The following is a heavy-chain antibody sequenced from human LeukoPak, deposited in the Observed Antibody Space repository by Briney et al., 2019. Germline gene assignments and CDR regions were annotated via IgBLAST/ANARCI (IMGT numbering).Heavy chain of an antibody. CDR3: ARQYSGSYPYYFDY. V-gene: IGHV4-39*01. D-gene: IGHD1-26*01. J-gene: IGHJ4*02. CDR1: GSSISSSSYY. Sequence: PSETLSLTCTVSGSSISSSSYYWGWIRQPPGKGLEWIGSIYYSGSTYYNPSLKSRVTISVDTSKNQFSLKLSSVTAADTAVYYCARQYSGSYPYYFDYWGQGTLVTVSS. CDR2: IYYSGST.